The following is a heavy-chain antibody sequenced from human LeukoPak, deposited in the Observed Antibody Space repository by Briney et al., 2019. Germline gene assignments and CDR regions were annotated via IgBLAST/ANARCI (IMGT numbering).Heavy chain of an antibody. CDR1: GYTFTGYY. J-gene: IGHJ3*02. CDR3: ARPMVRGVTDAFDI. V-gene: IGHV1-2*02. Sequence: ASVKVSCKASGYTFTGYYMHWVRQAPGQGLEWMGWINPNSGGTSYAQKFQGRVTMTRDTSISTAYMELSRLRSDDTAVYYCARPMVRGVTDAFDIWGQGTMVTVSS. CDR2: INPNSGGT. D-gene: IGHD3-10*01.